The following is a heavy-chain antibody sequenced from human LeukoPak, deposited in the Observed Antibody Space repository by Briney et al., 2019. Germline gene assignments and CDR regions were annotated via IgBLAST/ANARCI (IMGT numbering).Heavy chain of an antibody. D-gene: IGHD3-9*01. CDR2: XXGRDGGT. Sequence: PGASLRLSCAASGFIFSNYAMSWVRQAPGEGLXXXXXXXGRDGGTYYADSVKGRFTVSRDDPKNTLYLQMNTLRVEDTAVYYCAKWGDYDILTGYYDSDYWGHGTLVTVSS. J-gene: IGHJ4*01. CDR3: AKWGDYDILTGYYDSDY. CDR1: GFIFSNYA. V-gene: IGHV3-23*01.